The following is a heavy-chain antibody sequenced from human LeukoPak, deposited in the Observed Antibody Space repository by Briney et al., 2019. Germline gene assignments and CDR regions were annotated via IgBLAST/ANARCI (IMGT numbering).Heavy chain of an antibody. J-gene: IGHJ4*02. CDR1: GFTFGSHA. Sequence: GGSLRLSCEASGFTFGSHAMYWVRQAPGKGLEWVAGIFGSGGSPHYADSVKGRFTISRDNPRNTVYLQINSLRDEDTAVYYCGRTTVGYSSGQKPAWPVDYWGQGTLVTVSS. CDR2: IFGSGGSP. V-gene: IGHV3-23*01. CDR3: GRTTVGYSSGQKPAWPVDY. D-gene: IGHD5-18*01.